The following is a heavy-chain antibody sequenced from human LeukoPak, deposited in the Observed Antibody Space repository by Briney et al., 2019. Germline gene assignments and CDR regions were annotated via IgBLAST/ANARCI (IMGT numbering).Heavy chain of an antibody. Sequence: GGSLRLSCAASGFTFSDYYMSWIRQAPGKGLEWVSYISSSSSYTNYADSVKGRFTISRDNAENSLYLQMNSLRAEDTAVYYCARWYGSGSYYNVGFDPWGQGTLVTVSS. V-gene: IGHV3-11*03. CDR1: GFTFSDYY. D-gene: IGHD3-10*01. CDR3: ARWYGSGSYYNVGFDP. CDR2: ISSSSSYT. J-gene: IGHJ5*02.